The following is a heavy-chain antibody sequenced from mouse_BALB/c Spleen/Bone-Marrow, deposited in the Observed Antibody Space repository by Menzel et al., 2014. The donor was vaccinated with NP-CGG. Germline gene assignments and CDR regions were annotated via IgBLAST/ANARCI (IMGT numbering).Heavy chain of an antibody. D-gene: IGHD2-3*01. CDR3: ARDWDGYYFDY. Sequence: EVKLMESGPGLVKPSQSLSLTCSVTGYSITSGYYWNWIRQFPGNKLEWMGYIXYDGSNNYNPSLKNRIPITRDTSKNQFFLKLNSVTTEDTATYYCARDWDGYYFDYWGQGTTLTVSS. CDR1: GYSITSGYY. J-gene: IGHJ2*01. CDR2: IXYDGSN. V-gene: IGHV3-6*02.